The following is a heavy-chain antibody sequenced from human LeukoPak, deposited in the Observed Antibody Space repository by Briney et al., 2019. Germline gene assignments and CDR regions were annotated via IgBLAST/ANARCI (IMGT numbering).Heavy chain of an antibody. J-gene: IGHJ4*02. Sequence: PGGSLRLSCAASGNYWMHWVRQVPGKGLVWVSHINSDGSWTSYADSVKGRFTISKDNAKNTVYLQMNSLRAEDTAVYYCARDSVNYYDSSGYSGGLDYWGQGTLVTVSS. CDR1: GNYW. D-gene: IGHD3-22*01. CDR2: INSDGSWT. CDR3: ARDSVNYYDSSGYSGGLDY. V-gene: IGHV3-74*01.